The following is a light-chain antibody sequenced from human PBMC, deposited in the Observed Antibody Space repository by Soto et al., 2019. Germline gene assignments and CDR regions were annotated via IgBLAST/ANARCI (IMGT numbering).Light chain of an antibody. CDR1: SGYSNYK. V-gene: IGLV9-49*01. J-gene: IGLJ1*01. Sequence: QLVLTQPPSASASLGASVTVTCTLGSGYSNYKVDWYQQRPGKGPRFVMRVGTGGIVGSKGDGIPDRFSVLASGLNRYLTIKNLQEEDESDYHCGADHGSGSNFVYVFGTGTKVTVL. CDR2: VGTGGIVG. CDR3: GADHGSGSNFVYV.